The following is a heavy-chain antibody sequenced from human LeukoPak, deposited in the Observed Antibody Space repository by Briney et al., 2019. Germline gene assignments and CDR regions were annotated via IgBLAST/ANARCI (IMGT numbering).Heavy chain of an antibody. CDR1: GFSLSNAY. CDR3: TREGYGTFDM. Sequence: GGPLRLSCAASGFSLSNAYINWVRQAPGEGLEWVGLIKNKADRGTTEYAAPVKDRFTVSRDDSKNTVYLQMGSLRTEDTAIYYCTREGYGTFDMWGQGTMVTVSS. J-gene: IGHJ3*02. D-gene: IGHD2-15*01. CDR2: IKNKADRGTT. V-gene: IGHV3-15*01.